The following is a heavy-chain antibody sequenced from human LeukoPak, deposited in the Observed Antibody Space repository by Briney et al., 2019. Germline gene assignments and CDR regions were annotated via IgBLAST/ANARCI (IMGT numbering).Heavy chain of an antibody. V-gene: IGHV3-30*02. CDR2: IRYDGSNK. J-gene: IGHJ4*02. CDR3: ARDSMVSDGFDY. CDR1: GFTFSSYG. D-gene: IGHD4/OR15-4a*01. Sequence: GGSLRLSCAASGFTFSSYGMHWVRQAPGKGLEWVAFIRYDGSNKYYADSVKGRFTISRGNAKNSLYLQMNSLRAEDTALYYCARDSMVSDGFDYWGQGTLVTVSS.